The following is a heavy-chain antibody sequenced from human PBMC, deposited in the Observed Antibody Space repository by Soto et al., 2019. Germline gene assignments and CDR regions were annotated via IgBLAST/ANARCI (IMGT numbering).Heavy chain of an antibody. CDR2: ISYDGSNK. Sequence: QVQLVESGGGVVQPGRSLRLSCAASGFTFSSYAMHWVRQAPGKGLAWVAVISYDGSNKYYADCVKGRFTISRDNAKNTMYLQMNSLRAEDTVVYYCARGTLRYFDWLFPTSENYYYGMDFWGQGTTVTVSS. CDR1: GFTFSSYA. J-gene: IGHJ6*02. V-gene: IGHV3-30-3*01. D-gene: IGHD3-9*01. CDR3: ARGTLRYFDWLFPTSENYYYGMDF.